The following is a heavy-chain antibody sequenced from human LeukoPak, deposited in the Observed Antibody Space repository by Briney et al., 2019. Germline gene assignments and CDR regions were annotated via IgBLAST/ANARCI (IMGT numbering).Heavy chain of an antibody. CDR1: GGSFGTHS. CDR3: TRGNMSPGSFHGMDV. V-gene: IGHV4-34*01. J-gene: IGHJ6*02. D-gene: IGHD2-21*01. CDR2: IHQSGST. Sequence: SVTLSLTCAIYGGSFGTHSWTWIRQPPGKGLEWVGEIHQSGSTNYNPSLRSRVIISVDTSKNQFSVRLRSVTAADTAMYFCTRGNMSPGSFHGMDVWGQGTMVT.